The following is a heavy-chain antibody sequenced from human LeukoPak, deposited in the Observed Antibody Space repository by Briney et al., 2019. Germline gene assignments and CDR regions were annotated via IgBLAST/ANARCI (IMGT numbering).Heavy chain of an antibody. CDR2: INHSGST. CDR3: ARDRPRHNWFDP. Sequence: SETLSLTCAVYGGSFSGYYWSWIRQPPGKGLEWIGEINHSGSTNYNPSLKSRVTISVDTSKNQFSLKLSSVPAADTAGYYCARDRPRHNWFDPWGQGTLVTVSS. CDR1: GGSFSGYY. V-gene: IGHV4-34*01. J-gene: IGHJ5*02.